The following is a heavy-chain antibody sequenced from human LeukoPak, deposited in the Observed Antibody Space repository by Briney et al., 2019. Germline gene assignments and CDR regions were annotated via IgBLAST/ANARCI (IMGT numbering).Heavy chain of an antibody. CDR2: INPRSGDT. J-gene: IGHJ3*02. CDR1: GYTFIDYY. CDR3: ARLYSFDI. D-gene: IGHD3-10*01. Sequence: ASVKVSCKASGYTFIDYYMHWVRQAPGQGLEWMGWINPRSGDTNYAPKFQGRVTMTRDTSISTVYMDLSRLRSDDTAVYYCARLYSFDIWGQGTIVTVS. V-gene: IGHV1-2*02.